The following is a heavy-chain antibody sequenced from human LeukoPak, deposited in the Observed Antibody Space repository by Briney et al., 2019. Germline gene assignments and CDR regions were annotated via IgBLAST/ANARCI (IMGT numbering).Heavy chain of an antibody. J-gene: IGHJ5*01. CDR3: ARRSSTSCYDS. CDR2: ISTNGGST. D-gene: IGHD2-2*01. Sequence: GGSLRLSCAASGFTFSSYAMHWVRQAPGKGLEYVSAISTNGGSTYYADSVKGRFTISRDNSKNTLYLQMGSLRAEDMAVYYCARRSSTSCYDSWGRGTLVTVSS. CDR1: GFTFSSYA. V-gene: IGHV3-64*02.